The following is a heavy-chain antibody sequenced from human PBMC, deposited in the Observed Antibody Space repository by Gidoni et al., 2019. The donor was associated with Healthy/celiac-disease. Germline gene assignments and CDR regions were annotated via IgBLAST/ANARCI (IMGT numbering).Heavy chain of an antibody. CDR1: GFTFSSYA. D-gene: IGHD3-3*01. CDR3: AKSPEYYDFWSGYYNDY. Sequence: EVQLLESGGGLVQPGGSLRLSCAASGFTFSSYALSCVRQAPGKGLEWVSAISGSGGSTYYADSVKGRLTISRDNSKNTLYLQMNSLGAEDTAVYYCAKSPEYYDFWSGYYNDYWGQGTLVTVSS. CDR2: ISGSGGST. J-gene: IGHJ4*02. V-gene: IGHV3-23*01.